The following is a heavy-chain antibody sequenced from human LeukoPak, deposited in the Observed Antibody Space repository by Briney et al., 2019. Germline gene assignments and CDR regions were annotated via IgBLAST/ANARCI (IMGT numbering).Heavy chain of an antibody. D-gene: IGHD3-10*01. CDR1: GGSISSGGYS. J-gene: IGHJ5*02. Sequence: PSETLSLTCAVSGGSISSGGYSWSWIRQPPGKGLEWIGYINHSGSTYYNPSLKSRVTISVDRSKNQLSLKLSSVTAADTAVYYRARDLLGVRGLSWFDPWGQGTLVTVSS. V-gene: IGHV4-30-2*01. CDR2: INHSGST. CDR3: ARDLLGVRGLSWFDP.